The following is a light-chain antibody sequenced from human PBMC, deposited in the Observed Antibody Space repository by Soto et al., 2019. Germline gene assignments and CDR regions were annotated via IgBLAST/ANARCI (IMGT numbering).Light chain of an antibody. CDR3: QQYGSSPT. CDR1: QSVSSSY. CDR2: GAS. J-gene: IGKJ1*01. Sequence: ETVLTQSPATVSLSPGDRATLPCRASQSVSSSYLAWYQQKPGQAPRLLIYGASSRATGIPDRFSGSGSGTDFTLTISRLEPEDFAVYYCQQYGSSPTFGQGTKVDI. V-gene: IGKV3-20*01.